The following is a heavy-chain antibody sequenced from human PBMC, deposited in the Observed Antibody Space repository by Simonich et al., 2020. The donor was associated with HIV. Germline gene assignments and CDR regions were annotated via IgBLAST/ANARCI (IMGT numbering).Heavy chain of an antibody. CDR1: GGSFSGYY. CDR3: ARGGDGYKGSSFDY. Sequence: VQLQQWGAGLLKPSETLSLTCAVYGGSFSGYYWSWFRQPPGKGLEWIGEINHSGSTNYNPSLKSRVTISVDTSKNQFSLKLSSVTAADTAVYYCARGGDGYKGSSFDYWGQGTLVTVSS. CDR2: INHSGST. D-gene: IGHD5-12*01. V-gene: IGHV4-34*01. J-gene: IGHJ4*02.